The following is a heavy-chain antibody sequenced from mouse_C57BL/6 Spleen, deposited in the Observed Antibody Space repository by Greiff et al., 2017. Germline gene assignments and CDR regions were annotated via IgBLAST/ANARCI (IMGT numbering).Heavy chain of an antibody. Sequence: QVQLQQPGAELVRPGSSVKLSCEASGYTFTSYWMHWVKQRPIQGLEWIGNIDPSDSETHYNQKFKDKATLTVDKSSSTAYMQLSSLTSEDSAVYYCARSGYYGGAMDYWGQGTSVTVSS. CDR2: IDPSDSET. CDR1: GYTFTSYW. J-gene: IGHJ4*01. CDR3: ARSGYYGGAMDY. D-gene: IGHD1-1*01. V-gene: IGHV1-52*01.